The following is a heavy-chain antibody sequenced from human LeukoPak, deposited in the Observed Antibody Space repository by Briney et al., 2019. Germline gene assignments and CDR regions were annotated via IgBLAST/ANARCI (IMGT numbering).Heavy chain of an antibody. Sequence: KPSETLSLTCAVYGGSFSGYYWSWIRQPPGKGLEWIGSIYYSGSTYYNPSLKSRVTISVDTSKNQFSLKLSSVTAADTAVYYCARDAVLGSKEIYWGQGTLVTVSS. J-gene: IGHJ4*02. CDR2: IYYSGST. D-gene: IGHD4-11*01. CDR3: ARDAVLGSKEIY. V-gene: IGHV4-34*01. CDR1: GGSFSGYY.